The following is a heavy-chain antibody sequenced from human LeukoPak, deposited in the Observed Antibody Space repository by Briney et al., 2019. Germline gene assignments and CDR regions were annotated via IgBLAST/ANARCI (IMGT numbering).Heavy chain of an antibody. D-gene: IGHD6-19*01. Sequence: GASVKVSCKTSGYSFTGYYMQWVRQAPGQGLEWMGWINPNSGVSNYAQKLQGRVTMTTDTSTSTAYMELRSLRSDDTAVYYCARDLKMAYSSGRYSWGTGSSNDYWGQGTLVTVSS. J-gene: IGHJ4*02. V-gene: IGHV1-2*02. CDR2: INPNSGVS. CDR1: GYSFTGYY. CDR3: ARDLKMAYSSGRYSWGTGSSNDY.